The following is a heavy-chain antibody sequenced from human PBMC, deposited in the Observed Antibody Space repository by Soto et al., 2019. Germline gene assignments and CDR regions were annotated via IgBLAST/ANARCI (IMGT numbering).Heavy chain of an antibody. D-gene: IGHD1-1*01. CDR3: ARDNERKFDY. CDR1: GLTFGVYW. CDR2: MNTDGSAK. Sequence: GSLRLSCAASGLTFGVYWMTWVRQAPGKGLEWVANMNTDGSAKYYAGSVKGRFTISRDNARNSLYLQMDSLRAEDTAVYYCARDNERKFDYWAQGTLVTVSA. V-gene: IGHV3-7*03. J-gene: IGHJ4*02.